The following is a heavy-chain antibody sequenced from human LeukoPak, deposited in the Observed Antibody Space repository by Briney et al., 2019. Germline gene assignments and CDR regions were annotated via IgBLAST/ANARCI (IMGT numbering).Heavy chain of an antibody. CDR3: ARASGVLPSFEWANWFDT. Sequence: SETLSLTCTVSGGSIRSSDYYWAWIRQPPGRGLEWIGTIHYSESTLYNPPLKSRLTVSAATSRNQFYMKLSSVTAADAAVYHCARASGVLPSFEWANWFDTWGQGSLVTVSS. CDR1: GGSIRSSDYY. D-gene: IGHD3-9*01. CDR2: IHYSEST. V-gene: IGHV4-39*01. J-gene: IGHJ5*02.